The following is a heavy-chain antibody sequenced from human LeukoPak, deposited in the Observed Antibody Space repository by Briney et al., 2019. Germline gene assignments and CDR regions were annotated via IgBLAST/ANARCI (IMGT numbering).Heavy chain of an antibody. CDR1: GFTFSVFY. Sequence: GGPLRLSCAASGFTFSVFYMSWIAQARGKRVQCVPYISSSGTTIYSAYSVNGLFTISRDNDKTSLYLQMNRLRADDTAVYYCARDRRTWSGYYRWFDPWGQGTLVTVSS. V-gene: IGHV3-11*01. D-gene: IGHD3-3*01. J-gene: IGHJ5*02. CDR2: ISSSGTTI. CDR3: ARDRRTWSGYYRWFDP.